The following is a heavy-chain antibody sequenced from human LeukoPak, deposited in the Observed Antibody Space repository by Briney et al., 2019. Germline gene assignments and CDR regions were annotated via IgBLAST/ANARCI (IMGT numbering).Heavy chain of an antibody. CDR2: VNPNSGNT. V-gene: IGHV1-8*01. J-gene: IGHJ6*03. Sequence: ASVKVSCKASGYTFTSYDINWVRQATGQGLEWMGWVNPNSGNTGYAQKFQGRVTMTRNTSISTAYMELSSLRSEDTAVYYCARITVTTDGYYYYYMDVWGKGTTVTVSS. CDR3: ARITVTTDGYYYYYMDV. D-gene: IGHD4-11*01. CDR1: GYTFTSYD.